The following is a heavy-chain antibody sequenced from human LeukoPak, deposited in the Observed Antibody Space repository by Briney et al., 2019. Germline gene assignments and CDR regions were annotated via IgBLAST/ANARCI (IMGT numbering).Heavy chain of an antibody. CDR1: GFTLSSYG. CDR3: AKEYSSGRIDY. D-gene: IGHD6-19*01. V-gene: IGHV3-30*18. Sequence: PGRSLRLSCAASGFTLSSYGMHWVRQAPGKGLEWVAVIGYDGSTEYYADSVKGRFTISRDNSKNTLHLQTNSLRAEDTGVYYCAKEYSSGRIDYWGQGTLVTVSS. CDR2: IGYDGSTE. J-gene: IGHJ4*02.